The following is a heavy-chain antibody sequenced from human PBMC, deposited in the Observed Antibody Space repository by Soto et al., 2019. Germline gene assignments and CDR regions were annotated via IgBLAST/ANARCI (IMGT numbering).Heavy chain of an antibody. CDR2: FDPEDGET. V-gene: IGHV1-24*01. CDR3: ATAEGSIAARQVYYYYGMDV. CDR1: GYTLTELS. J-gene: IGHJ6*02. Sequence: QVQLVQSGAEVKKPGASVKVSCKVSGYTLTELSMHWVRQAPGKGLEWMGGFDPEDGETIYAQKFQGRVTMTEDTSTDTAYMELSSLRSEDTAVYYCATAEGSIAARQVYYYYGMDVWGQGTTVTVSS. D-gene: IGHD6-6*01.